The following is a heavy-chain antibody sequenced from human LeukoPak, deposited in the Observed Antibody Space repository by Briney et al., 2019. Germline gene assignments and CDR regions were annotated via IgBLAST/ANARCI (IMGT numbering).Heavy chain of an antibody. CDR3: GKGSKGGGGGGAFDI. CDR2: ISAGGAST. Sequence: GGSLRLSCAASGFTFSSYAMSWVRRAPGKGLEWVSAISAGGASTYYADSVKGRFTTSRDNSKNTLYLQMNSLRAEDTAVYYCGKGSKGGGGGGAFDIWGQGTIITVSS. J-gene: IGHJ3*02. CDR1: GFTFSSYA. D-gene: IGHD3-16*01. V-gene: IGHV3-23*01.